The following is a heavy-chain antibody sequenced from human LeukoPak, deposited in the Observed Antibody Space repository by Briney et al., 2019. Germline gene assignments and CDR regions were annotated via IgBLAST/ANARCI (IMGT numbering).Heavy chain of an antibody. CDR3: ARGATNDFWSGYGWFDP. CDR2: TSYDETNK. V-gene: IGHV3-30-3*01. D-gene: IGHD3-3*01. CDR1: GFTFSTYT. Sequence: PGGSLRLSCAASGFTFSTYTMHWVRQAPGKGLEWVALTSYDETNKFYAHSVKGRFTISRDNSKNTLYSQMNSLRPEDTGIYYCARGATNDFWSGYGWFDPWGQGTLVTVSS. J-gene: IGHJ5*02.